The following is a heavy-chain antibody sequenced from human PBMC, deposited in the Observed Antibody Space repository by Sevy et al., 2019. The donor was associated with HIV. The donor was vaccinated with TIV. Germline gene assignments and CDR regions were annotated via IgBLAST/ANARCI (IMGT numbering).Heavy chain of an antibody. CDR2: ISGSGGST. D-gene: IGHD1-1*01. V-gene: IGHV3-23*01. CDR3: ARADRALAGTFDY. CDR1: GFTFSSYA. Sequence: GGSLRLSCAASGFTFSSYAMSWVRQAPGKGLEWVSAISGSGGSTYYADSVKGRFTISRDNSKNTLYLQMNSLRAEDAAVYYCARADRALAGTFDYWGQGTLVTVSS. J-gene: IGHJ4*02.